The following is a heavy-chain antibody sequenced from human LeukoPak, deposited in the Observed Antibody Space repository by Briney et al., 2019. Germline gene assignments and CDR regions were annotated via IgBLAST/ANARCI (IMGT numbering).Heavy chain of an antibody. Sequence: PSETLSLTCAVYGGSFSGYYWSWIRQPPRKGLEWIGEINHSGSTNYNPSLKSRVTISVDTSKNQFSLKLSSVTAADTAVYYCALSPGYSGYAYYFDYWGQGTLVTVSS. J-gene: IGHJ4*02. D-gene: IGHD5-12*01. CDR1: GGSFSGYY. CDR2: INHSGST. V-gene: IGHV4-34*01. CDR3: ALSPGYSGYAYYFDY.